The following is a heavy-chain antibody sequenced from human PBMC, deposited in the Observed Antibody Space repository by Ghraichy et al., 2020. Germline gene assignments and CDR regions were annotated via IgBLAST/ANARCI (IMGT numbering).Heavy chain of an antibody. CDR2: IYSSGTI. CDR3: ARATRIYGDGYNTYQNDH. Sequence: LSLTCAASGFTVSSNQMSWVRQALGKGLEWVSVIYSSGTIGYADSVKGRFTISRDSSKNTLYLQMNSLRAEDTAVYYCARATRIYGDGYNTYQNDHWGQGTLVTVSS. D-gene: IGHD5-24*01. J-gene: IGHJ4*02. V-gene: IGHV3-66*01. CDR1: GFTVSSNQ.